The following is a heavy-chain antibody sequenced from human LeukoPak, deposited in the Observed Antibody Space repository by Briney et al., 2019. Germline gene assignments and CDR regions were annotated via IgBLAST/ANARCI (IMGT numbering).Heavy chain of an antibody. J-gene: IGHJ5*02. CDR3: ARDRPHNWFNP. V-gene: IGHV3-74*01. CDR2: INNDGSYA. Sequence: GGSLRLSCAASGIAFSNHWMHWVRQAPGKGLEWVSWINNDGSYAVYADSVRARFTISRDNAKNTLYLQMNSLRPEDAAVYYCARDRPHNWFNPWGQGTLVTVSS. CDR1: GIAFSNHW.